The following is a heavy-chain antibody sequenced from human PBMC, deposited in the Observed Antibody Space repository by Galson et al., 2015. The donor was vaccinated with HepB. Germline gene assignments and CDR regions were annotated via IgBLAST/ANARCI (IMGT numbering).Heavy chain of an antibody. CDR1: GFTFSSYS. D-gene: IGHD3-10*01. CDR3: ARDKFGELHRAFDI. V-gene: IGHV3-48*01. J-gene: IGHJ3*02. CDR2: ISSSSSTI. Sequence: SLRLSCAASGFTFSSYSMNWVRQAPGKGLEWVSYISSSSSTIYYADSVKGRFTISRDNAKNSLYLQMNSLRAEDTAVYYCARDKFGELHRAFDIWGQGTMFTVSS.